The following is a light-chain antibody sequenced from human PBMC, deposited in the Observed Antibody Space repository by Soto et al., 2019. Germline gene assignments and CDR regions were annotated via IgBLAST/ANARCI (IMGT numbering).Light chain of an antibody. J-gene: IGLJ3*02. CDR1: SSNIGADYY. V-gene: IGLV1-40*01. CDR2: GNS. Sequence: QAVVTQPPSVSVAPGQRVTISCTGSSSNIGADYYVHWYQQLPGTAPKLLIYGNSNRPSGVPDRFSGSKSGTSASLAITGLQAEDEADYYCQSYDSSLSAVVFGGGTKLTVL. CDR3: QSYDSSLSAVV.